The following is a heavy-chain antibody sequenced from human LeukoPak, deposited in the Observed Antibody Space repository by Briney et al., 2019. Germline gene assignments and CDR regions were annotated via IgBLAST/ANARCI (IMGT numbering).Heavy chain of an antibody. Sequence: SETLSLTCAVYGGSFSGYYWSWIRQPPGKGLEWIGEINHSGSTNYNPSLKSRVTISVDTSKNQFSLKLSSVTAADTAVYYCARDKSGYDFEGAFDYWGQGTLVTVSS. J-gene: IGHJ4*02. D-gene: IGHD5-12*01. CDR1: GGSFSGYY. CDR2: INHSGST. V-gene: IGHV4-34*01. CDR3: ARDKSGYDFEGAFDY.